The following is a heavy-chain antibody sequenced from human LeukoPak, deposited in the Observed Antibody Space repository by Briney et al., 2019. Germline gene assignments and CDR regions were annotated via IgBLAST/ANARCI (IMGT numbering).Heavy chain of an antibody. D-gene: IGHD5-12*01. V-gene: IGHV3-30*18. CDR2: ISYDGSNK. Sequence: GGSLRLSCAAPGFTFRTYGMHWVRQAPGKGLEWVAVISYDGSNKYYADSVKGRFTISRDNSKNALYLQMNSLRGEDTAVYYCAKRGYSGYDWDDYYYGMDVWGQGTTVTVSS. CDR3: AKRGYSGYDWDDYYYGMDV. J-gene: IGHJ6*02. CDR1: GFTFRTYG.